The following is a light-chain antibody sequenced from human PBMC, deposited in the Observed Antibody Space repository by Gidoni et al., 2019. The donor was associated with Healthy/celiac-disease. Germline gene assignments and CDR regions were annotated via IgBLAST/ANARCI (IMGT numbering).Light chain of an antibody. Sequence: NIASACSSYNICADYDVRYYQQIPKTAPLILIYGNNNRPSGVPDRFAGTKSSTSAPLAIARLQADDDADYYSQSNDSSLRKVFGGGTKLTVL. CDR3: QSNDSSLRKV. J-gene: IGLJ3*02. CDR2: GNN. CDR1: SYNICADYD. V-gene: IGLV1-40*01.